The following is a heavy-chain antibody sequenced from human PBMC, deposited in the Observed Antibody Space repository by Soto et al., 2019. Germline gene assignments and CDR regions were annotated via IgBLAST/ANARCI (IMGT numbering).Heavy chain of an antibody. V-gene: IGHV1-3*01. J-gene: IGHJ3*01. CDR2: LTVDNGDP. CDR1: GYTFSDYA. D-gene: IGHD4-17*01. Sequence: ASVKVSCKASGYTFSDYAMHWVRQAPGQRPEWMGWLTVDNGDPKYSQKFQGRVTLTRDTSATRAYMELSSLRSEDTAVYYSARDGWVTMRHFAFWGQGTMVTVS. CDR3: ARDGWVTMRHFAF.